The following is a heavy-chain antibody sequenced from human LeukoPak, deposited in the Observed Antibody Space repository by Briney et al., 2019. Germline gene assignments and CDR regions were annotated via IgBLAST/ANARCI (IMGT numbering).Heavy chain of an antibody. CDR3: AKALYSSSFDFDY. D-gene: IGHD6-6*01. CDR2: INGGATST. CDR1: GFSFSSYA. J-gene: IGHJ4*02. Sequence: GGSLRLSCAASGFSFSSYAMSWVRQAPGKGLEWVSGINGGATSTVYADSVKGRFTIARDNSKNTLYLQMNSLRAEDTAVYYCAKALYSSSFDFDYWGQGTLVTVSS. V-gene: IGHV3-23*01.